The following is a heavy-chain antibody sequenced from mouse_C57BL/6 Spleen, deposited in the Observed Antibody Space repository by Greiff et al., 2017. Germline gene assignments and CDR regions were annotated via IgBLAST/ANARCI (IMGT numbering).Heavy chain of an antibody. J-gene: IGHJ4*01. V-gene: IGHV6-3*01. CDR2: IRLKSDNYAT. CDR3: TGRGLLPYYYAMDY. CDR1: GFTFSNYW. D-gene: IGHD2-3*01. Sequence: EVMLVESGGGLVQPGGSMKLSCVASGFTFSNYWMNWVRQSPEKGLEWVAQIRLKSDNYATHYAESVKGRFTISRDDSKSSVYLQMNNLRAEDTGIYYCTGRGLLPYYYAMDYWGQGTSVTVSS.